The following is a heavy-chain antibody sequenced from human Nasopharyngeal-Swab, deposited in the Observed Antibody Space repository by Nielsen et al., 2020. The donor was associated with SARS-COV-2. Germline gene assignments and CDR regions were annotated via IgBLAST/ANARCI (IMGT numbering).Heavy chain of an antibody. CDR2: INHSGST. D-gene: IGHD2-21*02. CDR3: AREGVVTAIPHDS. V-gene: IGHV4-34*01. CDR1: GGSFSGYY. Sequence: SETLSLTCGVSGGSFSGYYWSWIRQLSGKGLEWSGEINHSGSTNYNPSLKSRVTISVDTSQNQFSLKLTSVTAADTAVYYCAREGVVTAIPHDSWGQGTLVTVSS. J-gene: IGHJ4*02.